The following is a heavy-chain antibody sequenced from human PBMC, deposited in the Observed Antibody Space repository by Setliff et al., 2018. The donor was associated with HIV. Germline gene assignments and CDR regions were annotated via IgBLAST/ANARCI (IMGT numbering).Heavy chain of an antibody. Sequence: PGGSLRLSCAGSGFIFGNYWMSWVRQAPGKGLEWVANIKQDGSETDYVDSVKGRFTISRDNAKNSLYLQMNSLRAEDTAVYYCARRPYYYDTSGSYLGYFDLWGRGTLVTVSS. D-gene: IGHD3-22*01. V-gene: IGHV3-7*01. CDR1: GFIFGNYW. CDR3: ARRPYYYDTSGSYLGYFDL. CDR2: IKQDGSET. J-gene: IGHJ2*01.